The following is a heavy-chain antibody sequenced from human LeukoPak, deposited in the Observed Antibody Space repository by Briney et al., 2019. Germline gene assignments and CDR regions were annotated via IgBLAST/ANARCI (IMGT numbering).Heavy chain of an antibody. CDR1: GFTFSHYW. D-gene: IGHD6-6*01. J-gene: IGHJ4*02. CDR3: TASKNY. Sequence: GGSLRLSRAASGFTFSHYWMHWVRQAPGKGLVWVSRINTDGSTTTYADSVKGRLTISRDNAKNTLYLQMNSLRADDTAVYYCTASKNYWGQRTLVTVSS. V-gene: IGHV3-74*01. CDR2: INTDGSTT.